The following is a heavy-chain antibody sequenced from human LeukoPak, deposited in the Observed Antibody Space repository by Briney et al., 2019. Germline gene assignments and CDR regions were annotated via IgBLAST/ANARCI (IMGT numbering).Heavy chain of an antibody. V-gene: IGHV3-23*01. Sequence: GGSLRLSCAASGFTFSSYSMNWVRQAPGKGLEWVSAISGSGGSTYYADSVKGRFTISRDNSKNTLYLQMNSLRAEDTAVYYCAKYSSGWLHFDYWGQGTLVTVSS. CDR2: ISGSGGST. J-gene: IGHJ4*02. CDR1: GFTFSSYS. D-gene: IGHD6-19*01. CDR3: AKYSSGWLHFDY.